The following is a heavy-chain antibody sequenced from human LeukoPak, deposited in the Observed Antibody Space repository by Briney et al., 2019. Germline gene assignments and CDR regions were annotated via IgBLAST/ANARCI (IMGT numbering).Heavy chain of an antibody. CDR2: IYNTGST. J-gene: IGHJ4*02. CDR1: GGSISSYY. Sequence: PSETLSLTCTVSGGSISSYYWSWIRQPPGKGLEWIGYIYNTGSTNYNPSLKSRVTISVDTSKNQFSLKVSSVTAADTALYYCARLLHDSRGYYYFDYWGQGTLVTVSS. CDR3: ARLLHDSRGYYYFDY. V-gene: IGHV4-59*08. D-gene: IGHD3-22*01.